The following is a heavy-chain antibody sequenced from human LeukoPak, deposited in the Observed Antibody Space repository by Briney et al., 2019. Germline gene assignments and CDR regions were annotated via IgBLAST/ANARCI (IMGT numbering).Heavy chain of an antibody. J-gene: IGHJ4*02. CDR2: IYTSGST. CDR1: GGSISSGSYY. Sequence: PSQTLSLTCTVSGGSISSGSYYWSWIRQPAGKGLEWIGRIYTSGSTNYNPSLKSRVTIPLDTSKNQFSLKLSSVTAADTAVYYCARVGYGPVDYWGQGTLVTVSS. V-gene: IGHV4-61*02. D-gene: IGHD5-18*01. CDR3: ARVGYGPVDY.